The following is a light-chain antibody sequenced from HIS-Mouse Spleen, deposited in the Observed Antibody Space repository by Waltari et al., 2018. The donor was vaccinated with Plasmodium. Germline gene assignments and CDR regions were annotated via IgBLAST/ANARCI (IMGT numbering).Light chain of an antibody. CDR3: YSAADNNLV. V-gene: IGLV3-27*01. CDR1: VLAKKY. CDR2: KDC. J-gene: IGLJ2*01. Sequence: SYELTQPSSVSVSPGQTARITCSGDVLAKKYARWFQQKPGQAPVLVIYKDCERPSGFPERFSGSSSATTVTLTISGAQVEDEADYYCYSAADNNLVFGGGTKLTVL.